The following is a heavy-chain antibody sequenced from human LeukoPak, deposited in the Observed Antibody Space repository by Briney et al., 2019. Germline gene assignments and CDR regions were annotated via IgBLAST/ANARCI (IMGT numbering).Heavy chain of an antibody. CDR3: SRRLDY. Sequence: GGSLRLSCAASGFPFSDYWMDWVRQAPGKGMEWVANIKQDGSEQYYADSVKGRFTISRDNAKNSLYLQMNSLRAEDTAVYYCSRRLDYWGQGALVTVSS. CDR1: GFPFSDYW. J-gene: IGHJ4*02. CDR2: IKQDGSEQ. V-gene: IGHV3-7*01.